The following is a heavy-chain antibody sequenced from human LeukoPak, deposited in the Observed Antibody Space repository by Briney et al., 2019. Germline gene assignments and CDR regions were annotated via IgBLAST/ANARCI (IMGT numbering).Heavy chain of an antibody. CDR3: AVDSAPTLTRH. J-gene: IGHJ1*01. CDR2: IYYSGNT. CDR1: GFTFSSYE. V-gene: IGHV4-38-2*01. D-gene: IGHD4-11*01. Sequence: GSLRLSCAASGFTFSSYEMNWVRQAPGKGLEWIGSIYYSGNTYYNSSLKSRVTISLDTSKNQFSLKLSSVTAADTAVYYCAVDSAPTLTRHWGQGTLVTVSS.